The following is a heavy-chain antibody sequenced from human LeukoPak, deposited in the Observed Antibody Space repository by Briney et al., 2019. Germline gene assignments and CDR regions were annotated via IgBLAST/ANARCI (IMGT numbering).Heavy chain of an antibody. Sequence: SDTLSLTCTLSGDSISSYYWSWIRQPPGKGLECIGYIYYTGKANYNPSLKSRVTISVDTSKNQFSLTLNSVTAADRAVYYCASQSTTNKKSASDIWGQGTMVTVSS. D-gene: IGHD2/OR15-2a*01. V-gene: IGHV4-59*07. CDR1: GDSISSYY. CDR3: ASQSTTNKKSASDI. J-gene: IGHJ3*02. CDR2: IYYTGKA.